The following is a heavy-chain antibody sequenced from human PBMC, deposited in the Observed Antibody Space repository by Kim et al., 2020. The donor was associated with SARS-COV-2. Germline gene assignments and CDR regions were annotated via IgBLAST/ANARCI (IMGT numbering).Heavy chain of an antibody. J-gene: IGHJ5*02. CDR1: RFTFSRYE. Sequence: GGSLRLSCAASRFTFSRYEMTWVRQAPGKGLEWVSYISSSGGTIYYADSVKGRVTISRDNAKNSLYLQMNSLRLEDTAVYYCARIFWSGYGRFDPWGQGTLVTVSS. V-gene: IGHV3-48*03. CDR3: ARIFWSGYGRFDP. D-gene: IGHD3-3*01. CDR2: ISSSGGTI.